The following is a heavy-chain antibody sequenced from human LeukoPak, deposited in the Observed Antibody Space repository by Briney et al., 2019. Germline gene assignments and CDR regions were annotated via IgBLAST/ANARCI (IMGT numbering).Heavy chain of an antibody. CDR1: GFTFSSYS. D-gene: IGHD2-21*01. CDR2: ISSSSSYI. V-gene: IGHV3-21*01. J-gene: IGHJ4*02. Sequence: PGGSLRLSCAASGFTFSSYSMNWVRQAPGKGLEWVSSISSSSSYIYYADSVKGRFTISRDNAKNSLYLQMNSLRAEDTAVYYCARPHELWWPDPQKYYFDYWGQGTLVTVSS. CDR3: ARPHELWWPDPQKYYFDY.